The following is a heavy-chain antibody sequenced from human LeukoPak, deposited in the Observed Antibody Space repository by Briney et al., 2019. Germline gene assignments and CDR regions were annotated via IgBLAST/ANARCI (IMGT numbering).Heavy chain of an antibody. V-gene: IGHV3-48*03. Sequence: PGGSLRLSCAASGFTFSSYEMNWVRQAPGKGLEWVSYISSSGSTIYYADSVKGRFTISRDNAKNSLYLQMNSLRAEDTAVYYCARDGRVAGRVAYYYYYGMDVWGQGTTVTVSS. CDR1: GFTFSSYE. CDR2: ISSSGSTI. D-gene: IGHD6-19*01. J-gene: IGHJ6*02. CDR3: ARDGRVAGRVAYYYYYGMDV.